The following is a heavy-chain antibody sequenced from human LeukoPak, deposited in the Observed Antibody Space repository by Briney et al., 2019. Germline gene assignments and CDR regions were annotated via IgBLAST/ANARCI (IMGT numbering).Heavy chain of an antibody. Sequence: PGGSLRLSCAASGFTFSSYSMNWVRQAPGKGLEWVSYISSSSSTIYYADSVKGRFTISRDNAKNSLYLQMNSLRAEDTALYYCASYGHLNAFDIWGQGTMVTVSS. D-gene: IGHD3-10*01. V-gene: IGHV3-48*01. CDR1: GFTFSSYS. CDR2: ISSSSSTI. J-gene: IGHJ3*02. CDR3: ASYGHLNAFDI.